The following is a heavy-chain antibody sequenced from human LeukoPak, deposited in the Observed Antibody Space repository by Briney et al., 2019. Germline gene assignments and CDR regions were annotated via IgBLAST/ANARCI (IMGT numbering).Heavy chain of an antibody. CDR1: GYTLPRNN. CDR3: ARDQEGFDY. Sequence: ASARIFGRAPGYTLPRNNSQWVRQASKQGLEWMGMIYPRDGSTSYAQKFQGRVTVTRDTSTSTVHMELSGLRSEDTAVYYCARDQEGFDYRGQGTLVTVSS. J-gene: IGHJ4*02. V-gene: IGHV1-46*01. CDR2: IYPRDGST.